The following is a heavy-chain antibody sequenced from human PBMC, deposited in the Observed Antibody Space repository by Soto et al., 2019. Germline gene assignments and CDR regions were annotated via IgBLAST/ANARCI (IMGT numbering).Heavy chain of an antibody. J-gene: IGHJ6*02. V-gene: IGHV3-30*18. Sequence: QVQLVESGGGVVQPGRSLRLSCAASGFTFSSYGMHWVRQAPGKGLEWVAVISYDGSNKYYADSVKGRFTISRDKSKNTLYLQMNSLRAEDTAVYYCAKCAWSNWNYYYYYGMDVWGQGTTVTVSS. CDR3: AKCAWSNWNYYYYYGMDV. D-gene: IGHD1-20*01. CDR2: ISYDGSNK. CDR1: GFTFSSYG.